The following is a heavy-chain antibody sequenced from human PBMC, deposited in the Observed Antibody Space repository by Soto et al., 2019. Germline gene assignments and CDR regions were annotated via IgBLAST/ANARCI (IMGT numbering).Heavy chain of an antibody. Sequence: ASLKVSCKASGYTFTSYDINWVRQATGQGLEWMGWMNPNSGNTGYAQKFQGRVTMTRNTSISTAYMELSSLRSEDTAVYYCARERYCSGGSCFYDAFDIWGQGTMVTVS. CDR1: GYTFTSYD. CDR2: MNPNSGNT. CDR3: ARERYCSGGSCFYDAFDI. V-gene: IGHV1-8*01. J-gene: IGHJ3*02. D-gene: IGHD2-15*01.